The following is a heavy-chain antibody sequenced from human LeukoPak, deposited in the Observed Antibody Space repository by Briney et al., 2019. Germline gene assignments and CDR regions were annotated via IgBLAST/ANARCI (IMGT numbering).Heavy chain of an antibody. CDR1: GGTFSNYV. CDR3: ARDWGDCSSTTCYTGFDY. J-gene: IGHJ4*02. CDR2: IIPIFGTA. D-gene: IGHD2-2*02. V-gene: IGHV1-69*05. Sequence: SVKVSRKASGGTFSNYVISWVRQAPGQGLEWMGGIIPIFGTANYAQKFQGRVTITTDESTSTAYMELSSLRSEDTAIYYCARDWGDCSSTTCYTGFDYWGQGTLVTVSS.